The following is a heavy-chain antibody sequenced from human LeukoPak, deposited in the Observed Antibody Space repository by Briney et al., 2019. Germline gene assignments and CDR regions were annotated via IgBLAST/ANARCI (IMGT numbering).Heavy chain of an antibody. D-gene: IGHD6-13*01. Sequence: GGSLRLSCAASGFTFSSYAMHWVRQAPGKGLEWVAVISYDGSNKYYADSVKGRFTISRDNSKNTLYLQMNSLRAEDTAVYYCARDRHSSRSFELDYWGQGTLVTVSS. CDR2: ISYDGSNK. V-gene: IGHV3-30*04. CDR1: GFTFSSYA. J-gene: IGHJ4*02. CDR3: ARDRHSSRSFELDY.